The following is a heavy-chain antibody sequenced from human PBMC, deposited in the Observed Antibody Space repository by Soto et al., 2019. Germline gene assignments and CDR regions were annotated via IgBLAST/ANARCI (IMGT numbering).Heavy chain of an antibody. V-gene: IGHV3-23*01. CDR2: ISGSGGST. J-gene: IGHJ6*02. Sequence: EVQLLESGGGLVQPGGSLRLSCAASGITFSNYVMTWVRQAPGKGLEWVSAISGSGGSTYYADSLRGRFTISRDNPKNTLYLQMNSLRAEDSAVYYCAKGLSEKALRFLEWLGDDYYYYGMDVWGQGTTVTVSS. CDR3: AKGLSEKALRFLEWLGDDYYYYGMDV. D-gene: IGHD3-3*01. CDR1: GITFSNYV.